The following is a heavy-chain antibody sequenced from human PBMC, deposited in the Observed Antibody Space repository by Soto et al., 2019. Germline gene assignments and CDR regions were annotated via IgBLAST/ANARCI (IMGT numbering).Heavy chain of an antibody. V-gene: IGHV3-15*01. CDR3: TPSIAVAGSWWFGT. CDR1: GFTFSNAW. D-gene: IGHD6-19*01. CDR2: IKSKTDGGTT. J-gene: IGHJ5*02. Sequence: EVQLVESGGGLVKPGGSLRLSCAASGFTFSNAWMSWVRQAPGTGLEWVGRIKSKTDGGTTDYAAPVKGRFTISRNDSKSTLYLQMNSLKTEDTAVYYFTPSIAVAGSWWFGTWGQGTLVTVSS.